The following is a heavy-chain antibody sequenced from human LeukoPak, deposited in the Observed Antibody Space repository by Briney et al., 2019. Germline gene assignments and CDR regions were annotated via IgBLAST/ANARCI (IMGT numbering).Heavy chain of an antibody. Sequence: PSETLSLTCTVSGGSISSYYWSWIRQPPGKGLEWIGYIYYSGSTNYNPSLKSRVTISLDTSKNQFSLKLSSVTPADTAVYYCASQTPTQGDASDIWGQGTMVTVSS. CDR1: GGSISSYY. V-gene: IGHV4-59*01. D-gene: IGHD4-11*01. J-gene: IGHJ3*02. CDR3: ASQTPTQGDASDI. CDR2: IYYSGST.